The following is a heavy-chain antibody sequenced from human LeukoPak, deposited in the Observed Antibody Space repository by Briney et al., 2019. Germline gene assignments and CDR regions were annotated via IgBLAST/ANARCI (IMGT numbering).Heavy chain of an antibody. CDR2: IYYSGST. V-gene: IGHV4-59*11. Sequence: SETLSLTCTVSGGSISSHYWSWIRQPPGKGLEWIGYIYYSGSTNYNPSLKSRVTISVDTSKNQFSLKLSSVSAADTAVYYCASNRGYYDFWSGSYYYYYMDVWGKGTTVIVSS. CDR1: GGSISSHY. CDR3: ASNRGYYDFWSGSYYYYYMDV. J-gene: IGHJ6*03. D-gene: IGHD3-3*01.